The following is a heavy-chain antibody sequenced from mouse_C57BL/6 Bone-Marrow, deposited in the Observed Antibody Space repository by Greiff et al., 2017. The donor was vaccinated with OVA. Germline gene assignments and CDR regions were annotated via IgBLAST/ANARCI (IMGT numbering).Heavy chain of an antibody. V-gene: IGHV3-6*01. J-gene: IGHJ2*01. CDR2: ISYDGSN. Sequence: VQLQQSGPGLVKPSQSLSLTCSVTGYSITSGYYWNWIRQFPGNKLEWMGYISYDGSNNYNPSLKNRISITRDTSKNQFFLKLNSVTTEDTATYYCARSWVYWAQGTTLTVSS. CDR3: ARSWVY. D-gene: IGHD4-1*01. CDR1: GYSITSGYY.